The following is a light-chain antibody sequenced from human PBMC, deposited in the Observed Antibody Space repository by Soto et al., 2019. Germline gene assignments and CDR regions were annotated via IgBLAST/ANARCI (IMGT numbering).Light chain of an antibody. CDR3: QQYSSTFWT. J-gene: IGKJ5*01. Sequence: EIVLTQSPGTLSLSPGERTTLSCRASQSISSSYLAWYQQKPGQAPRLLVYGASSRATGIPDRFSGSGSGTDFTLTISRLEPEDFALYYCQQYSSTFWTLGQGTHWRL. CDR1: QSISSSY. CDR2: GAS. V-gene: IGKV3-20*01.